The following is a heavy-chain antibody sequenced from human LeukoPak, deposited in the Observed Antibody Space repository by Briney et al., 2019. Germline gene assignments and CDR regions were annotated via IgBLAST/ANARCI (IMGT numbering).Heavy chain of an antibody. V-gene: IGHV3-33*01. J-gene: IGHJ4*02. CDR1: GFTFSTYG. D-gene: IGHD1-26*01. CDR3: ARGGYCGTYFFDY. Sequence: GGSLRLSCAASGFTFSTYGMHWVRQAPGKGLEWVAVVWYDGSNIHYVDSVKGRFTISRDNSKSTLYLQMNSLTAEDTAVYYCARGGYCGTYFFDYWGQGTLVTVSS. CDR2: VWYDGSNI.